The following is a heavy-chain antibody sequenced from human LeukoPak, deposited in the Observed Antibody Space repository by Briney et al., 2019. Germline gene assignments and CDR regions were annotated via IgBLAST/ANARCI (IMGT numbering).Heavy chain of an antibody. V-gene: IGHV4-34*01. CDR3: ARQEYYDFWSGPNWFDP. D-gene: IGHD3-3*01. CDR2: INHSGST. Sequence: SETLSLTCAVYGGSFSGYYWSWIRQPPGKGLEWIGEINHSGSTNYNPSLKSRVTISVDTSKNQFSLKLSSVTAADTAVYYCARQEYYDFWSGPNWFDPWGQGTLVTVSS. CDR1: GGSFSGYY. J-gene: IGHJ5*02.